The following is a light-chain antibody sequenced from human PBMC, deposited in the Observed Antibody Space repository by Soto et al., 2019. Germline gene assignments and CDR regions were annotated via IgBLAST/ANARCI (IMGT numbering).Light chain of an antibody. V-gene: IGKV3-15*01. Sequence: EIVITQSPATLSVSPGERATLSCRASQSVSSNLAWYQQKPGQAPRLLIYGASTRATGIPARFSGSGSGTEFILTISSLQSEDFAVYYCQQYNNWPPLTLGGGTKVDIK. CDR3: QQYNNWPPLT. J-gene: IGKJ4*01. CDR2: GAS. CDR1: QSVSSN.